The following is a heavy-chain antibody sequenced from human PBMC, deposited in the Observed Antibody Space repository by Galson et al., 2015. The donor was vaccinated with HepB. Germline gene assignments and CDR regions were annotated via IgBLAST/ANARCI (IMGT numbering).Heavy chain of an antibody. CDR3: TIEPPRNAVVVAATYMGALDI. D-gene: IGHD2-15*01. CDR2: IRSKAYGGTT. J-gene: IGHJ3*02. CDR1: GFTFGDYA. V-gene: IGHV3-49*03. Sequence: SLRLSCAASGFTFGDYAMSWFRQAPGKGLEWVGFIRSKAYGGTTEYAASVKGRFTISRDDSKSIAYLQMNSLKTEDTAVYYCTIEPPRNAVVVAATYMGALDIWGQGTMV.